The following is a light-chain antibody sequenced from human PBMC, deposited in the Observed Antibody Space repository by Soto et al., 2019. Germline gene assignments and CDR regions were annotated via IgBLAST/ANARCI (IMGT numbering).Light chain of an antibody. J-gene: IGKJ1*01. V-gene: IGKV1-5*03. Sequence: DIQMTQYPSTLSASVGDRVIITCRASQRISSWLAWYQQKPGKAPKLLISKASNLESGVPSRFSGSGSGTEFPLTVSSLQPDDFATYYCQQYYSYWTFGQGTKVEIK. CDR1: QRISSW. CDR2: KAS. CDR3: QQYYSYWT.